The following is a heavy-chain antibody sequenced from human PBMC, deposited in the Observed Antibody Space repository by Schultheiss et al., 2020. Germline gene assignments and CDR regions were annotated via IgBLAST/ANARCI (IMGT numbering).Heavy chain of an antibody. J-gene: IGHJ4*02. V-gene: IGHV3-15*01. Sequence: SWIRQPPGKGLECIGRIKSKTDGGTTDYAAPVKGRFTISRDDSKNTLYLQMNSLKTEDTAVYYCTRDGPYSSSDYWGQGTLVTVSS. CDR2: IKSKTDGGTT. D-gene: IGHD6-6*01. CDR3: TRDGPYSSSDY.